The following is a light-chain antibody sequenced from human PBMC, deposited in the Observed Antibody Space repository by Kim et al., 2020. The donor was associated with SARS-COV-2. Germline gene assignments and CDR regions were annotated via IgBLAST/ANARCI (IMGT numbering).Light chain of an antibody. Sequence: SSKLTQDPAVSVALGQTVRITCQGDSFRDYYASWYQKKPGQAPVLLIYVQNNRPSGFQDRFSRSSSGNAASLTITGAKAADEGAYYCNSGTTSGNLHFGG. CDR1: SFRDYY. CDR2: VQN. CDR3: NSGTTSGNLH. J-gene: IGLJ2*01. V-gene: IGLV3-19*01.